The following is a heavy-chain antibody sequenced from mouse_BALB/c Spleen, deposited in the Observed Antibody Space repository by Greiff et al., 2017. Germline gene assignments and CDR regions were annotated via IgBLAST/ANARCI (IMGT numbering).Heavy chain of an antibody. D-gene: IGHD2-3*01. V-gene: IGHV3-8*02. CDR1: GDSITSGY. CDR2: ISYSGST. CDR3: AKGGIYDGYLDY. J-gene: IGHJ2*01. Sequence: EVKLEESGPSLVKPSQTLSLTCSVTGDSITSGYWNWIRKFPGNKLEYMGYISYSGSTYYNPSLKSRISITRDTSKNQYYLQLNSVTTEDTATYYCAKGGIYDGYLDYWGQGTTLTVSS.